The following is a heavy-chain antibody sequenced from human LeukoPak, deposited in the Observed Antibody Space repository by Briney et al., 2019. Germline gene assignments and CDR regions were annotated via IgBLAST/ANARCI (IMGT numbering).Heavy chain of an antibody. CDR2: ISSSSTYI. Sequence: GGSLRLSCAASGFTFSRYSMNWVRQTPGKGLEWVSSISSSSTYIYYANSVKGRFTISRDDAKNSLYLQMNSLRAEDTAVYYCAGGAVTLDYWGQGTLLTVSS. CDR1: GFTFSRYS. CDR3: AGGAVTLDY. V-gene: IGHV3-21*06. J-gene: IGHJ4*02. D-gene: IGHD4-11*01.